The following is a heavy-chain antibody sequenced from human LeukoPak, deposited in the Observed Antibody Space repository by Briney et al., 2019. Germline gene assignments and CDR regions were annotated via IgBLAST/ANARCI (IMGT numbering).Heavy chain of an antibody. Sequence: GASVKVSCKTSRYIFTDYYMHWVRQAPGQGLEWMGWINPNSGGTSSAQKFQGRVTMTRDTSITTVYMEVSWLTSDDTAIYYCARADRLDGGPYLIGPWGQGTLVTVSS. D-gene: IGHD2-21*01. CDR2: INPNSGGT. CDR1: RYIFTDYY. J-gene: IGHJ5*02. V-gene: IGHV1-2*02. CDR3: ARADRLDGGPYLIGP.